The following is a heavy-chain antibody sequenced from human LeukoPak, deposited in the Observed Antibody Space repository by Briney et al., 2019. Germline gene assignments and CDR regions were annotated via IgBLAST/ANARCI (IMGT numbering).Heavy chain of an antibody. CDR3: ARHRYSGSSPWTFDI. CDR1: GGSFSGYY. V-gene: IGHV4-34*01. J-gene: IGHJ3*02. CDR2: INHSGST. Sequence: PSETLSLTCAVYGGSFSGYYWSWIRQPPGKGLEWIGEINHSGSTNYNPSLKSRVTISVDTSKNQFSLKLSSVTAADTAVYYCARHRYSGSSPWTFDIWGQGTMVTVSS. D-gene: IGHD1-26*01.